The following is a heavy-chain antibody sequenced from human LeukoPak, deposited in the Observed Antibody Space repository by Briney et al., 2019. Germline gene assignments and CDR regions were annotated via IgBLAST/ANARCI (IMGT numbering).Heavy chain of an antibody. J-gene: IGHJ4*02. CDR1: GFTFSSYW. Sequence: GGSLRLSCVASGFTFSSYWMNWVRQAPGMGLEWVASINEAGSERHYVDSVKGRFTLSRDDAKNSGYLQMDSLRVEDTAVYYCASLTWTGVAYWGQGTLVTVSS. CDR3: ASLTWTGVAY. CDR2: INEAGSER. V-gene: IGHV3-7*01. D-gene: IGHD3/OR15-3a*01.